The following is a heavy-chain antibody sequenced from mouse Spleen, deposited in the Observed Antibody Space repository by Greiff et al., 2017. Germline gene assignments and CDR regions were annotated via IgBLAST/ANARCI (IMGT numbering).Heavy chain of an antibody. V-gene: IGHV1-82*01. CDR1: GYAFSSSW. Sequence: QVQLQQSGPELVKPGASVKISCKASGYAFSSSWMNWVKQRPGKGLEWIGRIYPGDGDTNYNGKFKGKATLTADKSSSTAYMQLSSLTSEDSAVYFCARSGLGRKGDWYFDVWGAGTTVTVSS. J-gene: IGHJ1*01. CDR3: ARSGLGRKGDWYFDV. D-gene: IGHD4-1*01. CDR2: IYPGDGDT.